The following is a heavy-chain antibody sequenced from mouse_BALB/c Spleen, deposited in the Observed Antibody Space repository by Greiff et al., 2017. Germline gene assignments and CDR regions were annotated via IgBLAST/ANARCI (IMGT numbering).Heavy chain of an antibody. V-gene: IGHV5-6-3*01. CDR1: GFTFSSYG. Sequence: EVKLMESGGGLVQPGGSLKLSCAASGFTFSSYGMSWVRQTPDKRLELVATINSNGGSTYYPDSVKGRFTISRDNAKNTLYLQMSSLKSEDTAMYYCARADSSGGDYYAMDYWGQGTSVTVSS. D-gene: IGHD3-2*01. CDR3: ARADSSGGDYYAMDY. J-gene: IGHJ4*01. CDR2: INSNGGST.